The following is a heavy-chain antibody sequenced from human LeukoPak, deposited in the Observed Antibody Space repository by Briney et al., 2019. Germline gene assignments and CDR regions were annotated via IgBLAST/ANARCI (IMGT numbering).Heavy chain of an antibody. D-gene: IGHD3-22*01. V-gene: IGHV3-23*01. CDR2: ISGSGGST. Sequence: GGSLRLSCAASGFTFSSYAMSWVRQAPGKGLEWVSAISGSGGSTYHADSVKGRFTISRDNSKNTLYLQMNSLRAEDTAVYYCAKDSNYDSSGYYSGPDAFDIWGQGTMVTVSS. J-gene: IGHJ3*02. CDR3: AKDSNYDSSGYYSGPDAFDI. CDR1: GFTFSSYA.